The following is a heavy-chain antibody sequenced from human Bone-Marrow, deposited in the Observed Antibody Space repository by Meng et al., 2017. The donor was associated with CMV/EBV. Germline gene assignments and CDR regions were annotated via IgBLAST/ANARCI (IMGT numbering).Heavy chain of an antibody. CDR1: GDSVSSNSAA. J-gene: IGHJ4*02. CDR3: ARGSSRRKTGYSSGWSAPYYFDY. D-gene: IGHD6-19*01. Sequence: LRLSCAISGDSVSSNSAAWNWIRQSPSRGLEWLGRTYYRSKWYNDYAVSVKSRITINPDTSKNQFSLQLNSVTPEDTAVYYCARGSSRRKTGYSSGWSAPYYFDYWGQGTLVTVSS. V-gene: IGHV6-1*01. CDR2: TYYRSKWYN.